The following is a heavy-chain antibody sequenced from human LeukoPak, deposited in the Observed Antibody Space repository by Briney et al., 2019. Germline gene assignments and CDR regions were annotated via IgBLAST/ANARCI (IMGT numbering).Heavy chain of an antibody. CDR2: ISGSGGST. CDR3: AKERPSKLRYFDQYYFDY. CDR1: GFTFSSYA. J-gene: IGHJ4*02. D-gene: IGHD3-9*01. Sequence: PGGSLRLSCAASGFTFSSYAMSWVRQAPGKGLEWVSAISGSGGSTYYADSVKGRFTISRDNSKNTLYLQMNSLRAEDTAVYYCAKERPSKLRYFDQYYFDYWGQGTLVTVSS. V-gene: IGHV3-23*01.